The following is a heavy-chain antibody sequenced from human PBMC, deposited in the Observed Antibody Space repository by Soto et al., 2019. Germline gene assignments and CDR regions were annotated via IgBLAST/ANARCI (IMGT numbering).Heavy chain of an antibody. J-gene: IGHJ4*02. CDR1: GGSISSSSYY. Sequence: SETLSLTCTVSGGSISSSSYYWGWIRQPPGKGLEWIGSIYYRWNTYYNPSLKSRFTISVDTAKYHFSLNLSSVTAADTAVYYCARRGSSGWYFDYWGQGTLVTVSS. CDR3: ARRGSSGWYFDY. V-gene: IGHV4-39*01. CDR2: IYYRWNT. D-gene: IGHD6-19*01.